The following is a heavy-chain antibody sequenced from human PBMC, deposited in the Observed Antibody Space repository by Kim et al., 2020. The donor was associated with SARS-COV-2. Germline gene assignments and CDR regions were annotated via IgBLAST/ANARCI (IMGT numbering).Heavy chain of an antibody. D-gene: IGHD2-15*01. CDR2: ISGSGGST. CDR3: ARGISGGDYGMDV. J-gene: IGHJ6*02. CDR1: GFTFSSYA. V-gene: IGHV3-23*01. Sequence: GGSLRLSCAVSGFTFSSYAMSWARQAPGKGLEWVSGISGSGGSTFYADSVEGRFTISRDNSKNTLYLQMSSLRAEDTALYYCARGISGGDYGMDVWGQGT.